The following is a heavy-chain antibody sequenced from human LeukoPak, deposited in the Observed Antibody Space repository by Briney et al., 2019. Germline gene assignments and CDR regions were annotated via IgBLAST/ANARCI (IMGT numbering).Heavy chain of an antibody. CDR1: GYTFTGYY. CDR2: INPNSGGT. Sequence: ASVKVSCKASGYTFTGYYMHWVRQAPGQGLEWMGWINPNSGGTNYAQKFQGRVTMTRDTSISTAYMELSRLRFDDTAVYYCARVREAAAGPNWFDPWGQGTLVTVSS. CDR3: ARVREAAAGPNWFDP. V-gene: IGHV1-2*02. D-gene: IGHD6-13*01. J-gene: IGHJ5*02.